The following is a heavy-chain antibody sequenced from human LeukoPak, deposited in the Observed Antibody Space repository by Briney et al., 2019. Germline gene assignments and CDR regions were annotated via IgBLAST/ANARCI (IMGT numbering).Heavy chain of an antibody. Sequence: GGSLRLSCAASGFTFSSYAMNWVRQAPGKGLEWVSSISSSSSYIYYADSVKGRFTISRDNAKNSLYLQMNSLRAEDTAVYYCARDGYNFEGFDYWGQGTLVTVSS. CDR3: ARDGYNFEGFDY. CDR1: GFTFSSYA. J-gene: IGHJ4*02. V-gene: IGHV3-21*01. D-gene: IGHD5-24*01. CDR2: ISSSSSYI.